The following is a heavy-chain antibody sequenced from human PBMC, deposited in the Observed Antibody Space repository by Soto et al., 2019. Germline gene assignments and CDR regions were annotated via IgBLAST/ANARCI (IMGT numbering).Heavy chain of an antibody. Sequence: GGSLRLSCAASGFTFSNYNMNWVRQAPGKGLEWVSHISGTSVYIHYADSVKGRFTISRDNAKNSVYLQMYSLRVEDTAVYYCAREGALKPFSSWGQGTLVTVSS. CDR1: GFTFSNYN. V-gene: IGHV3-21*01. J-gene: IGHJ5*02. CDR2: ISGTSVYI. CDR3: AREGALKPFSS.